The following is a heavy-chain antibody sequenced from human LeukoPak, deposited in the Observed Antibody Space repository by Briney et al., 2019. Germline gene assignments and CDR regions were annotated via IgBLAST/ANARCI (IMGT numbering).Heavy chain of an antibody. V-gene: IGHV4-30-4*08. CDR3: ARDSSGYSPTFDY. D-gene: IGHD6-19*01. J-gene: IGHJ4*02. CDR2: IYYSGTT. Sequence: SWIRQPPGKVLEWIGYIYYSGTTYYNPSLKSRVTISLDTSKNQFSLKLSSVTAADTAVYYCARDSSGYSPTFDYWGQGSLVTVSS.